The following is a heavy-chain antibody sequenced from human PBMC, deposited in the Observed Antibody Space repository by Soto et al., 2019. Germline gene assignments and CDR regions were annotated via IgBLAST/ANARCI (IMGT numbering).Heavy chain of an antibody. CDR3: ARDQYYDFWSGYSPSYWYCDL. Sequence: EVQLVESGGGLVKPGGSLRLSCAASGFTFSSYSMNWVRQAPGKGLEWVSSISSSSSYIYYADSVKGRFTISRDNAKNSLYLQMNSLRAEDTAVYYCARDQYYDFWSGYSPSYWYCDLWGRGTLVTVSS. V-gene: IGHV3-21*01. CDR2: ISSSSSYI. CDR1: GFTFSSYS. J-gene: IGHJ2*01. D-gene: IGHD3-3*01.